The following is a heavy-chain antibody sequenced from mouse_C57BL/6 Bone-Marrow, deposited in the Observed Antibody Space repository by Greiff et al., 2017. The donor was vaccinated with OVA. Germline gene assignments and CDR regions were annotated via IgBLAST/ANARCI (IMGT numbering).Heavy chain of an antibody. V-gene: IGHV1-55*01. Sequence: QVQLQQPGAELVKPGASVKMSCKASGYTFTSYWITWVKQRPGQGLEWIGDIYPGSGSTNYNEKFKSKATLTVDTSSSTAYMQLSSLTSEDSAVYYCAKAMVTTADLFAYWGQGTLVTVSA. CDR3: AKAMVTTADLFAY. D-gene: IGHD2-2*01. CDR2: IYPGSGST. CDR1: GYTFTSYW. J-gene: IGHJ3*01.